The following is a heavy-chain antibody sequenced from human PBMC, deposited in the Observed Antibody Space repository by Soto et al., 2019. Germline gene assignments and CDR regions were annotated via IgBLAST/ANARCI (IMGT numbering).Heavy chain of an antibody. V-gene: IGHV4-34*01. CDR1: GGSLSGYY. Sequence: SETLSLTCAVSGGSLSGYYWTWIRQPPGKGLEWIGEINHSGSTNYNPSLKSRVTISIETSKNQFSLNLSSVTAADTAVYYCARQKEVLRFLEWLLDGLDVWGHGTTVTVSS. CDR3: ARQKEVLRFLEWLLDGLDV. CDR2: INHSGST. D-gene: IGHD3-3*01. J-gene: IGHJ6*02.